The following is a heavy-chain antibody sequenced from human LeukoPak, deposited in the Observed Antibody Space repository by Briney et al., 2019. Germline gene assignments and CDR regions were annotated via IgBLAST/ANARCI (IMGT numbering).Heavy chain of an antibody. V-gene: IGHV1-46*01. CDR3: ARDSVAAGAFDI. Sequence: GASVKVSCKASGYTFTSYYMHWVRQAPGQGLEWMGIITPSGGSTSYAQKFQGRVTMTRDTSTSTVYMELSSLRSEDTAVYYCARDSVAAGAFDIWGQGTMVTVSS. CDR2: ITPSGGST. J-gene: IGHJ3*02. D-gene: IGHD2-15*01. CDR1: GYTFTSYY.